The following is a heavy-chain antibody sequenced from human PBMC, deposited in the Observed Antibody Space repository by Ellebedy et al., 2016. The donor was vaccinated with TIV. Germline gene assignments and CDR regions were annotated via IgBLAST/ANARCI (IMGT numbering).Heavy chain of an antibody. CDR1: GYTFTSYY. V-gene: IGHV1-46*01. CDR3: ARGGLASIAARLSIYY. Sequence: ASVKVSCXASGYTFTSYYMHWVRQAPGQGLEWMGIINPSGGSTSYAQKFQGRVTMTRDTSISTAYMELSRLRSDDTAVYYCARGGLASIAARLSIYYWGQGTLVTVSS. J-gene: IGHJ4*02. D-gene: IGHD6-6*01. CDR2: INPSGGST.